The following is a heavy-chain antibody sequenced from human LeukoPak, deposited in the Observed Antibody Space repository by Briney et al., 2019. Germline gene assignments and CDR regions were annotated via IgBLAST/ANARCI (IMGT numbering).Heavy chain of an antibody. Sequence: SGGSLRLSCAASGFTFSSYAMSWVRQAPGKGLEWVSAISGSGGSTYYADSVKGRFTISRDNSKNTPYLQTNSLRAEDTAVYYCAKGLSAVAGTILFDYWGQGTLVTVSS. V-gene: IGHV3-23*01. D-gene: IGHD6-19*01. CDR3: AKGLSAVAGTILFDY. J-gene: IGHJ4*02. CDR1: GFTFSSYA. CDR2: ISGSGGST.